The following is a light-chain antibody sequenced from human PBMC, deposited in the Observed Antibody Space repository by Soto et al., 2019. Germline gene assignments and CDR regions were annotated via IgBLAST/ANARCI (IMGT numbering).Light chain of an antibody. CDR1: QSVSSV. CDR2: GAS. Sequence: EIVMTQSPATLSVSPGGRAALSCRASQSVSSVLAWYQQKPGQAPRLLIYGASTRATGCPARFSGSGSGTEFTLTISSLQSEDFVVYHCQQYKDWPLTFGGGTRVEIK. V-gene: IGKV3-15*01. CDR3: QQYKDWPLT. J-gene: IGKJ4*01.